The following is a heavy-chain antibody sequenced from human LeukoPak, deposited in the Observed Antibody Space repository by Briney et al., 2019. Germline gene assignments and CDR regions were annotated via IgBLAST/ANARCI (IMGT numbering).Heavy chain of an antibody. D-gene: IGHD1-1*01. CDR3: ARLPERRGYYYYYMDV. Sequence: GESLKISCKGSGYSFTSYWIGWVRQMPGKGLEWMGIIYPGDSETRYSPSFQGQVTISADKSISTAYLQWSSLKASDTAMYYCARLPERRGYYYYYMDVWGKGTTVTVSS. CDR1: GYSFTSYW. J-gene: IGHJ6*03. V-gene: IGHV5-51*01. CDR2: IYPGDSET.